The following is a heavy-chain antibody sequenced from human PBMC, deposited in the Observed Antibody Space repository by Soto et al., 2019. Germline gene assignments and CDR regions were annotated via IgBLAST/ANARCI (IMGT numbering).Heavy chain of an antibody. V-gene: IGHV1-69*02. CDR2: IIPILGIA. J-gene: IGHJ4*02. CDR1: GGTFSSYT. Sequence: QVQLVQSGAEVKKPGSSVKVSCKASGGTFSSYTISWVRQAPGQGLEWMGRIIPILGIANYAQKFQGRVTITADKSTSTAYMELSSLRSEDTAVYYCARGYCSGGSCYRTHTRPHTYFDYWGQGTLVTVSS. CDR3: ARGYCSGGSCYRTHTRPHTYFDY. D-gene: IGHD2-15*01.